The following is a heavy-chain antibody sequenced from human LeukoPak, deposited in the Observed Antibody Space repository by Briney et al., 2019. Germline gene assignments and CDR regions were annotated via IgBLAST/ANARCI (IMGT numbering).Heavy chain of an antibody. CDR3: AKDPVGRLLWFGVDY. V-gene: IGHV3-21*01. CDR2: ISSSSSYI. Sequence: GGSLRLSCAASGFTFSTYWMNWVRQAPGKGLEWVSSISSSSSYIYYADSVKGRFTISRDNAKNSLYLQMNSLRAEDTAVYYCAKDPVGRLLWFGVDYWGQGTLVTVSS. CDR1: GFTFSTYW. D-gene: IGHD3-10*01. J-gene: IGHJ4*02.